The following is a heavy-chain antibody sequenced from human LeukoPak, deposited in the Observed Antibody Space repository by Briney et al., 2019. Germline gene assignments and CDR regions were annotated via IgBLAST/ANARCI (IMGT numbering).Heavy chain of an antibody. V-gene: IGHV3-20*04. CDR1: GFTFDDYG. J-gene: IGHJ4*02. CDR3: AREGITMVRGVRGDNFDY. D-gene: IGHD3-10*01. Sequence: GGSLRLSRAASGFTFDDYGMSWVRQAPGKGLEWVSGINWNGGSTGYADSVKGRFTISRDNAKNSLYLQMDSLRAEDTALYYCAREGITMVRGVRGDNFDYWGQGTLVTVSS. CDR2: INWNGGST.